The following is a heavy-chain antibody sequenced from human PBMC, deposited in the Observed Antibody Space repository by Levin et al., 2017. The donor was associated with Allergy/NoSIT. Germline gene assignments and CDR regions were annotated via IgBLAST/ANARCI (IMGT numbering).Heavy chain of an antibody. CDR2: ISSSSSHI. CDR1: GFTFSTYR. Sequence: PGGSLRLSCAASGFTFSTYRMNWVRQAPGKGLEWVSSISSSSSHIYYADSVKGRFTISRDNAKNSLYLQMNSLRGEDTAVYYCARALPREAVAGLAYYFDYWGQGTLVTVSS. J-gene: IGHJ4*02. D-gene: IGHD6-19*01. V-gene: IGHV3-21*01. CDR3: ARALPREAVAGLAYYFDY.